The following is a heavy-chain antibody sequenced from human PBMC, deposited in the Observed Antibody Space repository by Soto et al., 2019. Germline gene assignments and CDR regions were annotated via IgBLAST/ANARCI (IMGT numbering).Heavy chain of an antibody. CDR2: ISSSGTYT. Sequence: QVQLVESGGGLVKPGGSLRLSCAASGFTFNDYYMTWVRQAPGKGLEWVSFISSSGTYTNYADSVKGRFTISRDFAKNSLSLQMNSLRAEDTAVFYCARGGAAAAVDFWGQGTLVTVSS. V-gene: IGHV3-11*06. J-gene: IGHJ4*02. D-gene: IGHD6-13*01. CDR1: GFTFNDYY. CDR3: ARGGAAAAVDF.